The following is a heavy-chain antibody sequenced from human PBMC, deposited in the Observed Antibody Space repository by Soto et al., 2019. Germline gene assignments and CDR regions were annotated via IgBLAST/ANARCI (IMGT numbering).Heavy chain of an antibody. CDR2: IWYGGSDK. Sequence: QVQLVESGGGVVQPGRSLRLSCAASGFTFSSYGMHWVRQAPGKGLEWVAVIWYGGSDKYYADSVKGRFTISRDNAKNPLYLQKNSLSAGERALYYCPRAGLLLDYGGQEPWSPSPQ. CDR1: GFTFSSYG. V-gene: IGHV3-33*01. J-gene: IGHJ4*01. CDR3: PRAGLLLDY. D-gene: IGHD3-10*01.